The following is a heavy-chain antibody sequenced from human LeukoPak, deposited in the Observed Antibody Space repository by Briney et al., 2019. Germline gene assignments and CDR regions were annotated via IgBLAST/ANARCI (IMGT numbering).Heavy chain of an antibody. CDR1: GGSISSYY. J-gene: IGHJ6*03. CDR2: IYYSGST. D-gene: IGHD6-13*01. CDR3: ARIPSSGYSSIAGYMDV. Sequence: SETLSLTCTVSGGSISSYYWSWIRQPPGKGPEWIGYIYYSGSTNYNPSLKSRVTISVDTSKNQFSLKLSSVTAADTAVYYCARIPSSGYSSIAGYMDVWGKGTTVTVSS. V-gene: IGHV4-59*08.